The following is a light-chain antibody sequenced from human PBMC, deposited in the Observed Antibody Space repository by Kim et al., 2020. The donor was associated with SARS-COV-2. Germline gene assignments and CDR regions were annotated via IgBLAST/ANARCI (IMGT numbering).Light chain of an antibody. Sequence: DIQMTQSPSSLAVGDRVTITCRASQSINAYLNWYQQKPGKAPKLLIYAASTLQSGVPSRFSGSGSGTDFTLTITSLQPEDFATYYCQQSQTAPLLTFGGGTKVDI. CDR3: QQSQTAPLLT. CDR1: QSINAY. V-gene: IGKV1-39*01. CDR2: AAS. J-gene: IGKJ4*01.